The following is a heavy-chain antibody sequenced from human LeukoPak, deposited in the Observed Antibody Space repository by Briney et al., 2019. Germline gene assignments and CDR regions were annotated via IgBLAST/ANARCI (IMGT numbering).Heavy chain of an antibody. J-gene: IGHJ4*02. D-gene: IGHD3-3*01. V-gene: IGHV3-48*04. CDR1: GFTFSSYS. CDR3: ASMVAIFGVAIPGYFDY. Sequence: GGSQRLSCAASGFTFSSYSMNWVRQAPGKGLEWVSYISSSSSTIYYADSVKGRFTISRDNAKNSLYLQMNSLRAEDTAVYYCASMVAIFGVAIPGYFDYWGQGTLVTVSS. CDR2: ISSSSSTI.